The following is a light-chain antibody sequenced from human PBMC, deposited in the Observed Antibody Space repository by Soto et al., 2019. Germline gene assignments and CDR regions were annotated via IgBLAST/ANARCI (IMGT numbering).Light chain of an antibody. CDR2: GYT. V-gene: IGLV1-40*01. CDR1: SSNIGAGYD. J-gene: IGLJ1*01. Sequence: QSVLTQPPSVSGAPGQRVTISCSGSSSNIGAGYDVHWYQRLPGTGPKLLIYGYTNRPSGDPDRFSGSKSGTSASLAITGLQAEDEADYYCQTHDSSLSAYVFGTGTKLTVL. CDR3: QTHDSSLSAYV.